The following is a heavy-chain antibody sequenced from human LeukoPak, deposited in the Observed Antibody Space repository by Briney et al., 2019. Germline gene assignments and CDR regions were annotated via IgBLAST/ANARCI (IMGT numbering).Heavy chain of an antibody. Sequence: SQTLSLTCTVSGGSISSGSYYWSWIRQPAGKGLEWIGRIYTSGSTNYNPSLKSRATISVDTSKNQFSLKLSSVTAADTAVYYCATNDGSGSYYGGGDYWGQGTLVTVSS. V-gene: IGHV4-61*02. CDR3: ATNDGSGSYYGGGDY. CDR1: GGSISSGSYY. J-gene: IGHJ4*02. D-gene: IGHD1-26*01. CDR2: IYTSGST.